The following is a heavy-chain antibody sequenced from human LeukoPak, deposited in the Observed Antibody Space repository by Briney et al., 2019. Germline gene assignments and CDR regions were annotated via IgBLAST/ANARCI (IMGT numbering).Heavy chain of an antibody. Sequence: GESLKISCKSSGYSFTSYWIGWVRQMPGKGLEWMGIIYPRGSDTRYSPSLQGQVTISVDKSISTAYLQWSSLKASDTAIYYCARLTYTGSYLAPFDYWGQGTLVTVSS. CDR3: ARLTYTGSYLAPFDY. J-gene: IGHJ4*02. V-gene: IGHV5-51*01. D-gene: IGHD1-26*01. CDR1: GYSFTSYW. CDR2: IYPRGSDT.